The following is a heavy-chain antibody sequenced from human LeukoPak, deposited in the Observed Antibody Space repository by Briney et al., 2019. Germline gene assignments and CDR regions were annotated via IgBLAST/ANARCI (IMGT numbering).Heavy chain of an antibody. CDR1: GYTFTSYG. J-gene: IGHJ4*02. CDR2: ISAYNGNT. D-gene: IGHD1-14*01. Sequence: GASVKVSCKASGYTFTSYGISWVRQAPGQGLEWMGWISAYNGNTNYAQKLQGRVTMTTDTSTSTAYMELSSLRSEDTAVYYCATRLLLDVEDYWGQGTLVTVSS. CDR3: ATRLLLDVEDY. V-gene: IGHV1-18*01.